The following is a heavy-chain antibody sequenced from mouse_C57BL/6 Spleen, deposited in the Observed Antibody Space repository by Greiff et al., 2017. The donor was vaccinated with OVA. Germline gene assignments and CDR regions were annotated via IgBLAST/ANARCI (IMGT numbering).Heavy chain of an antibody. Sequence: EVQLQESGPELVKPGASVKMSCKASGYTFTDYNMHWVKQSHGKSLEWIGYINPNNGGTSYNQKFKGKATLTVNKSSSTAYMELRSLTSEDSAVYYCARETYYGNYVDYWGQGTTLTVSS. CDR2: INPNNGGT. V-gene: IGHV1-22*01. D-gene: IGHD2-10*01. CDR1: GYTFTDYN. CDR3: ARETYYGNYVDY. J-gene: IGHJ2*01.